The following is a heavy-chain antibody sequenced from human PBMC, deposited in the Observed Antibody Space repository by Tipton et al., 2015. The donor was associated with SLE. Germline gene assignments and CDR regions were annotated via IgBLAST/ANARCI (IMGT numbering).Heavy chain of an antibody. Sequence: TLSLTCAVYGGSISSHYWSWIRQPPGKGLEWIGSIYYSGSTHYNPSLKSRVTISVDTSKNQFSLKLSSVTAADTAVYYCATLAAAGTIDYWGQGTLVTVST. CDR1: GGSISSHY. CDR3: ATLAAAGTIDY. CDR2: IYYSGST. D-gene: IGHD6-13*01. V-gene: IGHV4-59*11. J-gene: IGHJ4*02.